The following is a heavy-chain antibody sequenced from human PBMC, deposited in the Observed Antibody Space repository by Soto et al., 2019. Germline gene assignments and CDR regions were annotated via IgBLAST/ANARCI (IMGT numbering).Heavy chain of an antibody. CDR1: GGTFRRY. Sequence: QVQLVQSGAEVKKPGSSMKVSCKASGGTFRRYISWVRQAPGQGLEWMGGIIDMYPTANYAQKSQGRVTITADEFTSTAYMELSSLNPDDTGVYDSATNTSGYFPDWGQGTLVTVSS. D-gene: IGHD3-22*01. J-gene: IGHJ4*02. CDR2: IIDMYPTA. CDR3: ATNTSGYFPD. V-gene: IGHV1-69*01.